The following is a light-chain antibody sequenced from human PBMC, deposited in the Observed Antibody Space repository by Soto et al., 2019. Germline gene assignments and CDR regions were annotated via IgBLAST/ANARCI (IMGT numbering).Light chain of an antibody. V-gene: IGKV1-39*01. Sequence: DIQMTQSPSTLSASVGDRVTITCRASQSISSWLAWYQQKPGKAPKLLIYEASSLESGVPSRFSGSGSGTDFTLTITSLQPEDFATYYCQQSYNTPRTFGQGTKVDIK. CDR1: QSISSW. CDR3: QQSYNTPRT. CDR2: EAS. J-gene: IGKJ1*01.